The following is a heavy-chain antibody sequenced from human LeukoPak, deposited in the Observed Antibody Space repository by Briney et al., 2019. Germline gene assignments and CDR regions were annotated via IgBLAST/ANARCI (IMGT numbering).Heavy chain of an antibody. CDR3: ARDLSVGAKPNLGFDY. CDR1: GFTFSSYG. V-gene: IGHV3-23*01. Sequence: GGSLRLSCAASGFTFSSYGMSWVRQAPGKGLEWVSAISGSGGSTYYADSMKGRFTLSRDNAKNSLYLQMNSLRAEDTAVYYCARDLSVGAKPNLGFDYWGQGTLVTVSS. D-gene: IGHD1-26*01. J-gene: IGHJ4*02. CDR2: ISGSGGST.